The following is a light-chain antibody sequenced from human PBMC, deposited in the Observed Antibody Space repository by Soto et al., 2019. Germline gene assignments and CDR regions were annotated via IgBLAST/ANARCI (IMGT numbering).Light chain of an antibody. CDR2: GNS. V-gene: IGLV1-40*01. Sequence: QSVLTQPPAVSGAPGQRVTISCTGSSSNIGAGYDVHWYQQLPGTAPKLLIYGNSNRPSGVPDRFSGSKSGTSASLAITGLQAEDEADYYCQSYDSSVSGYVFGTGTKLNVL. CDR3: QSYDSSVSGYV. CDR1: SSNIGAGYD. J-gene: IGLJ1*01.